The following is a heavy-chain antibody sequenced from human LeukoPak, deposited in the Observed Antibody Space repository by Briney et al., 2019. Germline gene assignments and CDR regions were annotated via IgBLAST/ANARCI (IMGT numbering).Heavy chain of an antibody. CDR2: IKSKTDGGAT. Sequence: GGSLRLSCAASGFTFSNAWMSWVRHAPGKGLEWVGRIKSKTDGGATDYAAPVKGRFTISRDDSKNTLYLQMNSLKTEDTAVYYCTTDEGYYDSSGYFDYWGQGTLVTVSS. D-gene: IGHD3-22*01. CDR1: GFTFSNAW. J-gene: IGHJ4*02. V-gene: IGHV3-15*01. CDR3: TTDEGYYDSSGYFDY.